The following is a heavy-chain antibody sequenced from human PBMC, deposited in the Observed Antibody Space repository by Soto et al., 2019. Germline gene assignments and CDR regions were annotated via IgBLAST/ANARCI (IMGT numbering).Heavy chain of an antibody. V-gene: IGHV4-34*09. CDR2: INHSGST. D-gene: IGHD3-22*01. CDR3: ARDGRYYDSSGFAAFDI. CDR1: GGPFSGHY. Sequence: PLSRTCAVYGGPFSGHYWTWVREPPGTGLEWIGEINHSGSTNYNPSLKSRVTISVDTSKNQFSLKLSSVTAADTAVYYCARDGRYYDSSGFAAFDIWGQGT. J-gene: IGHJ3*02.